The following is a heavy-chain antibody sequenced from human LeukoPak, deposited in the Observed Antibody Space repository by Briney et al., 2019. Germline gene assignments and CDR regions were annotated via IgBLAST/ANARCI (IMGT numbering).Heavy chain of an antibody. D-gene: IGHD2-21*02. V-gene: IGHV3-11*03. CDR3: ASTYCGGDCYYGFDY. J-gene: IGHJ4*02. Sequence: GRFTISRDNAKNSLYLQMNSLRAEDTAVYYCASTYCGGDCYYGFDYWGQGTLVTVSS.